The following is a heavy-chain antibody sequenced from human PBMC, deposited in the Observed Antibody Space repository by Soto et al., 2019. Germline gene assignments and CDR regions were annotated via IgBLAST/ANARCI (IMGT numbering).Heavy chain of an antibody. Sequence: EVQLLESGGGLAQPGGSLRLSCAASGFSISTYGVTWVRQAPGKGLEWVSGFSGSSGNTYYADSVKGRFTISRDNSKNTVYLQMNSLRAEDTAVYYCARWNGYGHSWGQGTLVTVSS. CDR1: GFSISTYG. V-gene: IGHV3-23*01. CDR3: ARWNGYGHS. D-gene: IGHD1-1*01. J-gene: IGHJ4*02. CDR2: FSGSSGNT.